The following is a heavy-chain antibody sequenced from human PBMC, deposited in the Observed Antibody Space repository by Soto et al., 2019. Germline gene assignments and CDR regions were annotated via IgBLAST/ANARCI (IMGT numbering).Heavy chain of an antibody. CDR3: ARQYSSSSDNWFDP. D-gene: IGHD6-13*01. J-gene: IGHJ5*02. Sequence: SETLSLTCTVSGGSISSSSYYWGWIRQPPGKGLEWIGSIYYSGSTYYNPSLKSRVTISVDTSKNQFSMKLSSVTAADTAVYYCARQYSSSSDNWFDPWGQGTLVTVAS. CDR2: IYYSGST. CDR1: GGSISSSSYY. V-gene: IGHV4-39*01.